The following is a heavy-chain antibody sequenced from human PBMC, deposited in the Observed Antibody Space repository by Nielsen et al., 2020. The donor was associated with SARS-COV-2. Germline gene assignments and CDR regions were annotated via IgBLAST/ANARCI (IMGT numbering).Heavy chain of an antibody. D-gene: IGHD6-19*01. CDR1: GFTVSSNY. V-gene: IGHV3-7*01. CDR3: ARDLSRIAVAGTFDY. J-gene: IGHJ4*02. Sequence: GESLKISCAASGFTVSSNYMSWVRQAPGKGLEWVANIKQDGSDKYYVDSVKGRFTISRDNAKKSLYLQMNSLRAEDTAVYYCARDLSRIAVAGTFDYWGQGTLVTVSS. CDR2: IKQDGSDK.